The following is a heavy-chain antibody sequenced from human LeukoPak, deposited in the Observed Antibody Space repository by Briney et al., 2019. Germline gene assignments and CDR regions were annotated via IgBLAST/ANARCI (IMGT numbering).Heavy chain of an antibody. CDR2: TYYRSKWYN. D-gene: IGHD6-19*01. Sequence: SQTLSLTCAISGDSVSSNSAAWNWIRQSPSRGLEWLGRTYYRSKWYNDYAVSVKSRITINPDTSKNQFSLQLNSVAPEDTAVYYCARAGLVHLRGTNPLDYWGQGTLVTVSS. CDR1: GDSVSSNSAA. J-gene: IGHJ4*02. V-gene: IGHV6-1*01. CDR3: ARAGLVHLRGTNPLDY.